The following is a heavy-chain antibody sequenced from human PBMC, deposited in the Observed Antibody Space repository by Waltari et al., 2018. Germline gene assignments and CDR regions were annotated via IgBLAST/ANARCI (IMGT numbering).Heavy chain of an antibody. CDR2: ISAYNGNT. D-gene: IGHD6-6*01. V-gene: IGHV1-18*04. Sequence: QVQLVQSGAEVKKPGASVKVSCKASGYTFTSYGISWVRQAPGQGLEWMGWISAYNGNTNYAQKLQGRVTMTTDQSPSTAYMELRGLRSADTAVYYGAREARSPPFDYWAREPWSPSPQ. J-gene: IGHJ4*02. CDR3: AREARSPPFDY. CDR1: GYTFTSYG.